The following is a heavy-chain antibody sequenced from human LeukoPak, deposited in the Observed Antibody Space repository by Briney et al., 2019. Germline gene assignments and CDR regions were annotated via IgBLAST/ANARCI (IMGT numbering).Heavy chain of an antibody. CDR1: GGSITRYY. Sequence: SDTLSLTCSVSGGSITRYYWRCMRQPAGKGLEYIGRTYARGNTSYNPSLKSRVTISVDTSKNQFSLKLSSVTAADTAVYYCARSSGYSSSWLAFDYWGQGTLVTVSS. V-gene: IGHV4-4*07. CDR2: TYARGNT. D-gene: IGHD6-13*01. J-gene: IGHJ4*02. CDR3: ARSSGYSSSWLAFDY.